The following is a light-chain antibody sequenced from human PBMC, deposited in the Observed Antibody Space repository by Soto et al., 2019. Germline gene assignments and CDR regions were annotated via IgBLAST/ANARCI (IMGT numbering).Light chain of an antibody. V-gene: IGLV1-44*01. CDR2: SDY. Sequence: QSVLTQPPSASGTPGQRVTISCSGTSSNIGSNSVNWYQQLPGTAPKLLIYSDYQRPSGVHDRFSGSKSGTSASLAISGLQSEDEADYYCAAWDDSLNGAVCGGGTKLTVL. CDR1: SSNIGSNS. CDR3: AAWDDSLNGAV. J-gene: IGLJ2*01.